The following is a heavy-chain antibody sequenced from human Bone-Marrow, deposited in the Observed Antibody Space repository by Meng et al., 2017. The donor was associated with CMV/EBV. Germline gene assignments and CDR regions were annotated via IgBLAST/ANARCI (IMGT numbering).Heavy chain of an antibody. J-gene: IGHJ4*02. D-gene: IGHD2-2*02. Sequence: SETLSLTCTVSGGSISSSSYYWGWIRQPPGKGLEWIGSIYYSGSTYYNPSLKSRVTISVDTSQNQFSLKLSSVTAADTAVYYCARIVAYCISTSCYNHVYWGQGTLVTVSS. V-gene: IGHV4-39*01. CDR1: GGSISSSSYY. CDR3: ARIVAYCISTSCYNHVY. CDR2: IYYSGST.